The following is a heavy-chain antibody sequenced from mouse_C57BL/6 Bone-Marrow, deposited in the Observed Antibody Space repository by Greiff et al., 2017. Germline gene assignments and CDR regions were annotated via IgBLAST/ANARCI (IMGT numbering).Heavy chain of an antibody. J-gene: IGHJ2*01. CDR2: ISDGGSYT. Sequence: EVKLVESGGGLVKPGGSLKLSCAASGFTFSSYAMSWVRQTPEKRLEWVATISDGGSYTYYPDNVKGRFTFSRDNAKNNLYLQMSHLKSEDTAMYYCARQAIYDGYYVVDYWGQGTTLTVSS. V-gene: IGHV5-4*03. D-gene: IGHD2-3*01. CDR3: ARQAIYDGYYVVDY. CDR1: GFTFSSYA.